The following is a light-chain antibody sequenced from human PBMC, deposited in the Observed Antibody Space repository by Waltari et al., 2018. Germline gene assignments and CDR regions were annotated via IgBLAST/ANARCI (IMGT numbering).Light chain of an antibody. J-gene: IGKJ5*01. CDR1: QSVSSD. CDR2: GAS. Sequence: EIVLTQSPATLSLSPGDRATLSCSASQSVSSDLVWYQQTPGQTPRLLIYGASNRATGIPARVSGSGSGTDFTLTISSLESEDFAVYYCHQRSNWPITFGQGTRLEIK. CDR3: HQRSNWPIT. V-gene: IGKV3-11*01.